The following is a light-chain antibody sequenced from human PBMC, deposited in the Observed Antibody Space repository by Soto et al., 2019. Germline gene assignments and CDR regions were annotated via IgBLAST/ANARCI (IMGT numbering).Light chain of an antibody. CDR1: GGHSSYI. J-gene: IGLJ3*02. CDR3: ETWDSNTRV. V-gene: IGLV4-60*02. Sequence: QPVLTQSSSASASLGSSVKLTCTLSGGHSSYIIAWHQQQPGKAPRYFMKLEGSGNYNKGSGVPDRFSGSSSGADRYLTISNLQFEDEADYYCETWDSNTRVFGGGTKLTVL. CDR2: LEGSGNY.